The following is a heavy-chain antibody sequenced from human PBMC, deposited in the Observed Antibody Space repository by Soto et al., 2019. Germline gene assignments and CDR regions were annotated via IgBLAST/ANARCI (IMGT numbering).Heavy chain of an antibody. V-gene: IGHV4-39*01. CDR3: ARQRTSVVTQAYFDV. CDR1: GDSISSRGYY. J-gene: IGHJ4*02. Sequence: SETLSLTSFVTGDSISSRGYYGGWIRQPPGKGVEWIGSIYYSGSTYNNPSLRSRVSMSIDTSKDQFSLKLKSVTAADTDLYFCARQRTSVVTQAYFDVWGTGALVTVSS. CDR2: IYYSGST. D-gene: IGHD2-21*02.